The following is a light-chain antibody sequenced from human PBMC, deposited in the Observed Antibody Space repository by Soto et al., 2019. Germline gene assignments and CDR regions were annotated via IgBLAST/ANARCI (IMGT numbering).Light chain of an antibody. V-gene: IGKV1-39*01. J-gene: IGKJ4*01. Sequence: DIQLTHSPSSLSASVGDRVTITCRASQGIGTYLNWYQQKPGKAPNLLIYAASSLQSGVPSRFSGSGSGTDFTLIISSLQPEDVATYYCQQSYNTPLTFGGGTQVEIK. CDR3: QQSYNTPLT. CDR1: QGIGTY. CDR2: AAS.